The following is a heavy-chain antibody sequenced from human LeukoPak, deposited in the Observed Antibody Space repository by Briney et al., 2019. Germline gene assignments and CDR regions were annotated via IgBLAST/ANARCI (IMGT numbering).Heavy chain of an antibody. V-gene: IGHV4-34*01. CDR1: GGSFSGYY. CDR2: INHSGST. CDR3: ADSHYDSWSGRQYYFDY. J-gene: IGHJ4*02. D-gene: IGHD3-3*01. Sequence: PSETLSLTCAVYGGSFSGYYWSWIRQPPGKGLEWIGEINHSGSTNYNPSLKSRVTISVDTSKNQFSLKLSSVTAADTAVYYCADSHYDSWSGRQYYFDYWGQGTLVTVSS.